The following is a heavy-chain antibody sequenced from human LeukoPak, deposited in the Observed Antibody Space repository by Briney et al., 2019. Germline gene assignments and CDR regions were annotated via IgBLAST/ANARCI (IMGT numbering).Heavy chain of an antibody. V-gene: IGHV4-39*07. CDR2: IYYSGST. J-gene: IGHJ4*02. D-gene: IGHD6-13*01. Sequence: PSETLSLTCTVSGGSISSSSYYWGWIRQPPGKGLEWIGSIYYSGSTYYNPSLKSRVTISVDTSKNQFSLKLSSVTAADTAVYYCARDRAIAAAGLDYWGQGTLVTVSS. CDR1: GGSISSSSYY. CDR3: ARDRAIAAAGLDY.